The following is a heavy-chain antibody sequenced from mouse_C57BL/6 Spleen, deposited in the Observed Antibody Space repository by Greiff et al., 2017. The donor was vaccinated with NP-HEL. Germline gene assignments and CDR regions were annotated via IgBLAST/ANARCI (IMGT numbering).Heavy chain of an antibody. CDR2: ISDGGSYT. V-gene: IGHV5-4*01. Sequence: EVQRVESGGGLVKPGGSLKLSCAASGFTFSSYAMSWVRQTPEKRLEWVATISDGGSYTYYPDNVKGRFTISRDNAKNNLYLQMSHLKSEDTAMYYCARDSSGQGFAYWGQGTLVTVSA. J-gene: IGHJ3*01. CDR3: ARDSSGQGFAY. D-gene: IGHD3-2*02. CDR1: GFTFSSYA.